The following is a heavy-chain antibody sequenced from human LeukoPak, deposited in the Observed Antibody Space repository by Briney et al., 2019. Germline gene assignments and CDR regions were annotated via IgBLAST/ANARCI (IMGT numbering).Heavy chain of an antibody. CDR1: GGTFSSYA. V-gene: IGHV1-69*05. CDR2: IIPIFGTA. Sequence: ASVKVSCKASGGTFSSYAISWVRQAPGQGLEWMGGIIPIFGTANYAQKFQGRVTITTDESTSTAYMELSSLRSEDTAVYYCARGLVEGSGTYGSGSFDYWGQGTLVPVSS. J-gene: IGHJ4*02. D-gene: IGHD3-10*01. CDR3: ARGLVEGSGTYGSGSFDY.